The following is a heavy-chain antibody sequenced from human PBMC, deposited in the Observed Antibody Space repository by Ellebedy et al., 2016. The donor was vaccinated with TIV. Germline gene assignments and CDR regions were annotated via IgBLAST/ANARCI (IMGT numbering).Heavy chain of an antibody. V-gene: IGHV3-30*03. J-gene: IGHJ6*02. CDR1: GFTFRNYG. D-gene: IGHD3-9*01. Sequence: GESLKISCAASGFTFRNYGMHWVRRTSGKGLEWVAVVAFDGSITYYADSVKGRFTVARDNAKNSLYLQMNSLRGDDTAVYYCGRAREPGYFAYYYYGMDVWGQGTTVTVSS. CDR3: GRAREPGYFAYYYYGMDV. CDR2: VAFDGSIT.